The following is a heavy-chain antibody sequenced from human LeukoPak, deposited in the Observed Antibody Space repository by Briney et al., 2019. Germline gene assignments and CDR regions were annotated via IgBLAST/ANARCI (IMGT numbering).Heavy chain of an antibody. CDR3: VRSPTTVLIPA. Sequence: AGGSLILSCAASGFTFSDHYMDWVRPAPGKGLEWVGRSRDKAYSYTTDYAATVRGRFSISRDDSKRSLHLQMDSLKTHGTAVYYCVRSPTTVLIPAWGQGTLVTVSS. D-gene: IGHD4-23*01. CDR1: GFTFSDHY. CDR2: SRDKAYSYTT. J-gene: IGHJ5*02. V-gene: IGHV3-72*01.